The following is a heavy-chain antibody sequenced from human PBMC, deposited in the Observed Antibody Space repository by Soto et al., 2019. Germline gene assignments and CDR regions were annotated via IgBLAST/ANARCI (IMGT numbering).Heavy chain of an antibody. CDR2: SKNKADSYTT. CDR1: GFTFSDHY. V-gene: IGHV3-72*01. Sequence: EVQLVESGGGLVQPGGSLRLSCAASGFTFSDHYMDWVRQAPGKGLEWVGRSKNKADSYTTEYAASVEGRFTISRDDSKTSLFLQMNSLKTEDTAVYYCTVWGSGNDFGAAWGQGILVTVSS. J-gene: IGHJ4*02. D-gene: IGHD3-10*01. CDR3: TVWGSGNDFGAA.